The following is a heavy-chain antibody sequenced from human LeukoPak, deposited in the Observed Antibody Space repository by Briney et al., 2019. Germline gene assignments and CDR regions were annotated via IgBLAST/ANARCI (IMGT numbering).Heavy chain of an antibody. CDR1: GYSFTSYW. CDR2: IYPGDSDT. J-gene: IGHJ5*02. Sequence: GESLKISCKGSGYSFTSYWIGWVRQMPGKGLEWMGIIYPGDSDTRYSPSFQGQVTISADKSISTAYLQWSSLKASDTAMYYCAREEKYYDFWSGYRIWFDPWGQGTLVTVSS. V-gene: IGHV5-51*01. D-gene: IGHD3-3*01. CDR3: AREEKYYDFWSGYRIWFDP.